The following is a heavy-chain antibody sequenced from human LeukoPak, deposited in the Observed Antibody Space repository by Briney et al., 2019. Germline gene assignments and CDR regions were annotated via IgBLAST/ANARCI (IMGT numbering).Heavy chain of an antibody. Sequence: ASVKVSCKVSGYTLTELSMHWGRQAPGHGLEWMGGFDPEDGETTYAQKFQGRVTMTEDTSTDTAYMELSSLRSEDTAVYYCASTGPYSSSWAPAYGMDVWGQGTTVTVSS. CDR1: GYTLTELS. D-gene: IGHD6-13*01. CDR3: ASTGPYSSSWAPAYGMDV. J-gene: IGHJ6*02. CDR2: FDPEDGET. V-gene: IGHV1-24*01.